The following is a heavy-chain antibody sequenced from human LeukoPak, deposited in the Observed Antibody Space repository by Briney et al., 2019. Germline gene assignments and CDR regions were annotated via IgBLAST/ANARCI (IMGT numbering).Heavy chain of an antibody. J-gene: IGHJ4*02. CDR3: TRLGDNS. CDR1: GGSISRSD. D-gene: IGHD2-21*01. CDR2: IRNKAINYAT. V-gene: IGHV3-73*01. Sequence: GTLSLTCDVSGGSISRSDWWSWVRQPSGKGLEWVGRIRNKAINYATAYAASVKDRFTISRDDSKNTAYLQMNSLKTEDTAVYYCTRLGDNSWGQGTLVTVSS.